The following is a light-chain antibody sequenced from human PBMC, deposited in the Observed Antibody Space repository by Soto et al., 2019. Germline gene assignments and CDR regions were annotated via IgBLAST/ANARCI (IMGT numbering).Light chain of an antibody. V-gene: IGKV3-15*01. CDR3: QLYHKWPPLT. CDR2: DAS. J-gene: IGKJ4*01. Sequence: EILMTQSPASLSVSPGENATLSCRASQSVSTNLVWYQQKLGQSPRLLIYDASTRPTGIPARFGGMGSGTQFTLTITSLQSEDSAVYYCQLYHKWPPLTFGGGTKVEI. CDR1: QSVSTN.